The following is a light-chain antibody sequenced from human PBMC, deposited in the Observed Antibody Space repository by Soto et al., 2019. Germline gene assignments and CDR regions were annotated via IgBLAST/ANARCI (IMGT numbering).Light chain of an antibody. Sequence: AIRMTQSPSSLSASTGDRVTITCRASQGISSYLAWYQQKPGKAPKLLIYAASTLQSGVPSRFSGSGSGTDFTLTIGCLQSEDFATYYCQLYYSYPFTFGPGTKVDIK. CDR2: AAS. CDR3: QLYYSYPFT. J-gene: IGKJ3*01. CDR1: QGISSY. V-gene: IGKV1-8*01.